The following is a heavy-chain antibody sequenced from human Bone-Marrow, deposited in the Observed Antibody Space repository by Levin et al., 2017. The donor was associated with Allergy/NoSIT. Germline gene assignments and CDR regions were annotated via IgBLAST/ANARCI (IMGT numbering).Heavy chain of an antibody. Sequence: LSLTCAASGFTFRSSSMNWVRQAPGKGLEWVSYISSGGGTIYYADSVKGRFTISRDNAKNSLYLQMNSLRAEDTSVYYCARPYSSGWYPPDYWGQGTLVTVSS. J-gene: IGHJ4*02. CDR2: ISSGGGTI. CDR1: GFTFRSSS. CDR3: ARPYSSGWYPPDY. D-gene: IGHD6-19*01. V-gene: IGHV3-48*01.